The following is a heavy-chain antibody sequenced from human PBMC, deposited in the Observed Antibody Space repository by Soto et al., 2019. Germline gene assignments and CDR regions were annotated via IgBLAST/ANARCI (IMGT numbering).Heavy chain of an antibody. Sequence: QGQLQESGPGLVKPSGTLSLTCAVSGGSISSSNWWSWVRQPPGNGLEWIGEIYHSGSTNYNPSLKSRVTISVDKSKNQFSLKLSSVTAADTAVYYCATQGRVTPYYYYYGMDVWGQGTTVTVSS. CDR1: GGSISSSNW. J-gene: IGHJ6*02. CDR3: ATQGRVTPYYYYYGMDV. V-gene: IGHV4-4*02. CDR2: IYHSGST. D-gene: IGHD4-4*01.